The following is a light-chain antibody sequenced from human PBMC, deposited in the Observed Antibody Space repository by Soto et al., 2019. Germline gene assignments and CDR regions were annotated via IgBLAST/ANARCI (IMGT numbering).Light chain of an antibody. Sequence: DIQMTQSPSTLSASVGDSLIITCRASQSISSWLAWYQQKPGKAPKLLIYDASSLESGVPSRFSGSGSGTEFTLTISSLQPDDCATYYCQQYNSYPWTFGQGTKVEIK. J-gene: IGKJ1*01. CDR3: QQYNSYPWT. CDR2: DAS. CDR1: QSISSW. V-gene: IGKV1-5*01.